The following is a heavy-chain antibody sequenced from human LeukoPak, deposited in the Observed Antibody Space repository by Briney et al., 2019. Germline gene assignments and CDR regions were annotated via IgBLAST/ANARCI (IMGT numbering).Heavy chain of an antibody. D-gene: IGHD6-6*01. CDR2: IIPIFGTA. V-gene: IGHV1-69*05. CDR1: GGTFSSYA. Sequence: GSSVKVSCKASGGTFSSYAISWVRQAPGQGLEWIGGIIPIFGTANYAQKFQGRVTITTDESTSTAYMELSSLRSEDTAVYYCARGQLDDYYYYYMDVWGKGTTVTVSS. J-gene: IGHJ6*03. CDR3: ARGQLDDYYYYYMDV.